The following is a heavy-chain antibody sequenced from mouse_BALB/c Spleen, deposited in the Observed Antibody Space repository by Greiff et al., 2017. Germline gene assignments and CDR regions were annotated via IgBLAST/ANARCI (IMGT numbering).Heavy chain of an antibody. CDR2: ISSGSSTI. CDR3: ARGDGNFLAY. Sequence: EVKLVESGGGLVQPGGSRKLSCAASGFTFSSFGMHWVRQAPEKGLEWVAYISSGSSTIYYADTVKGRFTISRDNPKNTLFLQMTSLRSEDTAMYYCARGDGNFLAYWGQGTLVTVSA. CDR1: GFTFSSFG. V-gene: IGHV5-17*02. D-gene: IGHD2-1*01. J-gene: IGHJ3*01.